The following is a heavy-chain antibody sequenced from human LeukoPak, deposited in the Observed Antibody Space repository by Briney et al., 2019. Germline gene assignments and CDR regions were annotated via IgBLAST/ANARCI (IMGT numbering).Heavy chain of an antibody. D-gene: IGHD3-22*01. Sequence: PGGSLRLSCAASGFTFSSYAMSWVRQAPGKGLEWVSAISGSGGSTYYADSVKGRFTISRDNSKNTLYLQMNSLRAEDTAVYYCAKDFYPDYYDSSGYYYQAGFDYWGQGTLVTVSS. V-gene: IGHV3-23*01. CDR1: GFTFSSYA. CDR2: ISGSGGST. CDR3: AKDFYPDYYDSSGYYYQAGFDY. J-gene: IGHJ4*02.